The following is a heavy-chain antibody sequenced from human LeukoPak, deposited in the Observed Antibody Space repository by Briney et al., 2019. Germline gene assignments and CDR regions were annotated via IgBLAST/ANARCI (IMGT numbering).Heavy chain of an antibody. CDR2: IYPGDSDT. CDR1: GYTFTNYW. Sequence: GESLKISCKGSGYTFTNYWIGWVRQMRGKGLEWMGVIYPGDSDTTYSPSFQGQVTISADKSISTAYLRWNSLKASDTAMYYCARRRDVYNLVDYWGQGTLVTVSS. CDR3: ARRRDVYNLVDY. J-gene: IGHJ4*02. D-gene: IGHD5-24*01. V-gene: IGHV5-51*01.